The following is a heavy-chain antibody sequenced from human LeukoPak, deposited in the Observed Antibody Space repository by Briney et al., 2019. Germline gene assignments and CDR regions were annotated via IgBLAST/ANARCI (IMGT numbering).Heavy chain of an antibody. CDR1: GFTFSSYG. CDR3: AKSLHCSSTSCPMGY. D-gene: IGHD2-2*01. J-gene: IGHJ4*02. V-gene: IGHV3-30*02. Sequence: PGGSLRLSCAASGFTFSSYGMHWVRQAPGKWLEWVAFIRYDGSNKYYADSVKGRFTISRDNSKNTLYLQMNSLRAEDTAVYYCAKSLHCSSTSCPMGYWGQGTLVTVSS. CDR2: IRYDGSNK.